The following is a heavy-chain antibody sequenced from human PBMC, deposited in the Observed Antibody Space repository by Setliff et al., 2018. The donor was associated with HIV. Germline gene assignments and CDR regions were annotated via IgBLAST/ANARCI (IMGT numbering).Heavy chain of an antibody. CDR2: MNPNSGNT. Sequence: GASVKVSCKASGYTFTSYEINWVRQATGQGLEWMGWMNPNSGNTGYAQKFQGRVTMTRNTSISTAYMELSSLRSESTAVYYCARGCGAAIWLQLDPRYLHPWGRGTLVTVSS. J-gene: IGHJ2*01. CDR1: GYTFTSYE. CDR3: ARGCGAAIWLQLDPRYLHP. V-gene: IGHV1-8*02. D-gene: IGHD5-12*01.